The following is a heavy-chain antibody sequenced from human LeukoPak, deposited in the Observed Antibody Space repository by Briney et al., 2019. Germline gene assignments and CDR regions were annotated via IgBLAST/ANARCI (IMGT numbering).Heavy chain of an antibody. CDR3: ARKDLRGDYGSH. Sequence: SVKVSCKASGGTFSSYAISWVRQAPGQGLEWMGGIIPIFGTANYAQKFQGRVTITADESTSTAYMELSSLRSEDTAVYYCARKDLRGDYGSHWGQGTLVTVSS. J-gene: IGHJ4*02. D-gene: IGHD4-17*01. CDR1: GGTFSSYA. CDR2: IIPIFGTA. V-gene: IGHV1-69*01.